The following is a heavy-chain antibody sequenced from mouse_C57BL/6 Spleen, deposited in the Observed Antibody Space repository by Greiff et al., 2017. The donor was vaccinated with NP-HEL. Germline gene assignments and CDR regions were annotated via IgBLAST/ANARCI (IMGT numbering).Heavy chain of an antibody. CDR2: ISYDGSN. CDR3: ARDGYYGGAWFAY. D-gene: IGHD2-3*01. J-gene: IGHJ3*01. Sequence: LQESGPGLVKPSQSLSLTCSVTGYSITSGYYWNWIRQFPGNKLEWMGYISYDGSNNYNPSLKNRISITRDTSKNQFFLKLNSVTTEDTATYYWARDGYYGGAWFAYWGQGTLVTVSA. CDR1: GYSITSGYY. V-gene: IGHV3-6*01.